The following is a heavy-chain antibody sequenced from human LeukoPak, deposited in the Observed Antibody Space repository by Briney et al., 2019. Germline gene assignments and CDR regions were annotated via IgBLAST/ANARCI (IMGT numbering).Heavy chain of an antibody. V-gene: IGHV1-2*02. CDR1: GYTFTSYD. CDR3: ASPLPYCSGSDSYSYAFDV. D-gene: IGHD2-15*01. J-gene: IGHJ3*01. CDR2: INPNSGGT. Sequence: VAAVKVSCKASGYTFTSYDIKWVRQAPGQGLEWMGWINPNSGGTNYAQKFQGRVTMTRDTSISTAYMELSRLRSDDTAVYYCASPLPYCSGSDSYSYAFDVCDQGTMVTVSS.